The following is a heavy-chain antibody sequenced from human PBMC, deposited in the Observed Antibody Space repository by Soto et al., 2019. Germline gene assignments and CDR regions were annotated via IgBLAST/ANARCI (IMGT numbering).Heavy chain of an antibody. CDR2: IYYSESA. V-gene: IGHV4-39*01. J-gene: IGHJ4*02. CDR3: ARYAFSIPAAFDF. CDR1: GGSISSTSYY. D-gene: IGHD2-2*01. Sequence: QLQLQESGPGLVKPSETLSLTCTLSGGSISSTSYYWGWIRQPPGKGLEWIGNIYYSESAEYNPSLKSRVNISVDTSKNQFSLRLSSVTAADTAVYYCARYAFSIPAAFDFWGQGTLVTVSS.